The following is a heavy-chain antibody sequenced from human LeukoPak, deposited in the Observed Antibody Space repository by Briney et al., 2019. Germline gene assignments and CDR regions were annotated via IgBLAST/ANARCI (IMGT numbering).Heavy chain of an antibody. CDR3: AKEFALSSGSVPYIWFDP. CDR1: GFTLRSYA. CDR2: ITSGGDST. J-gene: IGHJ5*02. V-gene: IGHV3-23*01. Sequence: GGSLRLSCAASGFTLRSYAMNWVRQAPGKGLEWVSTITSGGDSTYYADSMKGRFTISRDNSENTLYLQMNSLRAEDTAVYYCAKEFALSSGSVPYIWFDPWGQGTLVTVSS. D-gene: IGHD3-22*01.